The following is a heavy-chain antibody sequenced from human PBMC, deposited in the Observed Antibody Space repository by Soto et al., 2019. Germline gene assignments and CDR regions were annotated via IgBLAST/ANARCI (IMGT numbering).Heavy chain of an antibody. Sequence: SETLSLTCAVSGGSISSSNWWSWVCQPPGNGLEWIGEIYHSGSTNYNPSLKSRVTITVDKSKNQFSLTLSSVTAADTAVYYCARFRGGDYGDYEDDYYYYGMDVWGQGTTVTVSS. V-gene: IGHV4-4*02. D-gene: IGHD4-17*01. CDR3: ARFRGGDYGDYEDDYYYYGMDV. J-gene: IGHJ6*02. CDR1: GGSISSSNW. CDR2: IYHSGST.